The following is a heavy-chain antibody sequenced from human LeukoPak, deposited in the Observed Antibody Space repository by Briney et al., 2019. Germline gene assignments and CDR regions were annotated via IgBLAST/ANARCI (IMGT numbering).Heavy chain of an antibody. J-gene: IGHJ5*02. D-gene: IGHD4-17*01. CDR1: GGSISSGDYY. CDR3: ARDSPDYGDYEGNWFDP. Sequence: SETLSLTCTVSGGSISSGDYYWGWIRQPPGKGLEWIGYIYYSGSTYYNPSLKSRVTISVDTSKNQFSLKLSSVTAADTAVYYCARDSPDYGDYEGNWFDPWGQGTLVTVSS. V-gene: IGHV4-30-4*01. CDR2: IYYSGST.